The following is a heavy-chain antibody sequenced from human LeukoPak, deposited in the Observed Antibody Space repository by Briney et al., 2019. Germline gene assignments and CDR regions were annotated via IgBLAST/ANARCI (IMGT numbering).Heavy chain of an antibody. D-gene: IGHD3-10*01. CDR1: GGSISSSYY. J-gene: IGHJ4*02. V-gene: IGHV4-39*01. CDR3: ARHGNHYYGSGGFDY. Sequence: SETLSLTCTVSGGSISSSYYWGWIRQPPGKGLDWIGSIYYGGSTYYNLSLRSRVTTSVDTSKHQISLRLTSVTAADTAVYYCARHGNHYYGSGGFDYWGQGTLVTVSS. CDR2: IYYGGST.